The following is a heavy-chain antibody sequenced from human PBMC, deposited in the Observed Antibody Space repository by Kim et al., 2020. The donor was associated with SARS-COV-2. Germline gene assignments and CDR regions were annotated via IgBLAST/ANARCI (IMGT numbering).Heavy chain of an antibody. CDR2: ISGSGGST. CDR3: AKDCVASWLPNGMDV. Sequence: GGSLRLSCAASGFTFSSYAMSWVRQAPGKGLEWVSAISGSGGSTYYADSVKGRFTISRDNSKNTLYLQMNSLRAEDTAVYYCAKDCVASWLPNGMDVWGQGTTVTVSS. V-gene: IGHV3-23*01. CDR1: GFTFSSYA. J-gene: IGHJ6*02. D-gene: IGHD3-22*01.